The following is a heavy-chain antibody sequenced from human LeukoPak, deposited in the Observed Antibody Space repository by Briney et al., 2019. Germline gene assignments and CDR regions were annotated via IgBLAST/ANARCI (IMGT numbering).Heavy chain of an antibody. V-gene: IGHV7-4-1*02. CDR1: GYTFTSYA. Sequence: ASVKVSCKASGYTFTSYAMNWVRQAPGQGLEWMGCINTNTGNPTYAQGFTGRFVFSLDTSVSTAYLQISSLKAEDTAVYYCARVPTSSGSYPYYFDYWGQGTLVTVSS. D-gene: IGHD3-10*01. CDR2: INTNTGNP. CDR3: ARVPTSSGSYPYYFDY. J-gene: IGHJ4*02.